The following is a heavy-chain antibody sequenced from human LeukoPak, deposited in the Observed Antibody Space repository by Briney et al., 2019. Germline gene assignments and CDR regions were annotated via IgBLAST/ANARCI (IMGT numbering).Heavy chain of an antibody. V-gene: IGHV3-21*01. Sequence: PGGSLRLSCAASGFTFSSYSMNWVRQAPGKGLEWVSSISSSSSCIFYADSVKDRFTISRDNAKNSLYLQMNSLRAEDTAVYSCARDDYGGMDVWGKGTTVTASS. CDR1: GFTFSSYS. D-gene: IGHD4-17*01. CDR3: ARDDYGGMDV. CDR2: ISSSSSCI. J-gene: IGHJ6*04.